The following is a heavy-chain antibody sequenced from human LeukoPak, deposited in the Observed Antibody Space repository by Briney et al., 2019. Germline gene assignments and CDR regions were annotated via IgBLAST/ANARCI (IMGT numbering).Heavy chain of an antibody. CDR2: IRYDGSNK. D-gene: IGHD1-26*01. J-gene: IGHJ4*02. Sequence: PGGSLRLSCAASGFTFSSYGMHWVRQAPGKGLEWVAFIRYDGSNKYYADSVKGRFTISRDNSKNTLYLQMNSLRAEDTAKYYCAKEGGSVVGGTIPFDYWGQGTLVTVSS. V-gene: IGHV3-30*02. CDR3: AKEGGSVVGGTIPFDY. CDR1: GFTFSSYG.